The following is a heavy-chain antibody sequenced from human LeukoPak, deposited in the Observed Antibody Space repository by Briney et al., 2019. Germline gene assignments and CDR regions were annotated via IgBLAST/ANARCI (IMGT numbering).Heavy chain of an antibody. CDR3: ARGRSFYFHSGVEFDY. J-gene: IGHJ4*02. Sequence: SETLSLTCAVYGGSFSGYYWSWIRQPPGKGLEWIGEINHSGSTNYNPSLKSRVTISVDTSKNQFSLQLTSVTAADTAMYFCARGRSFYFHSGVEFDYWGQGTLVTVSS. V-gene: IGHV4-34*01. D-gene: IGHD1-26*01. CDR2: INHSGST. CDR1: GGSFSGYY.